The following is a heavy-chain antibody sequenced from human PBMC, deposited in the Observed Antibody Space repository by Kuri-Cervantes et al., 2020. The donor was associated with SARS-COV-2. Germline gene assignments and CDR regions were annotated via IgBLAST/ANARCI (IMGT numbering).Heavy chain of an antibody. D-gene: IGHD1-1*01. CDR2: INPRSGGT. CDR3: ARLRQLEEGF. J-gene: IGHJ4*02. Sequence: ASVKVSCKASGYTFTDYYIHWVRQAPGQGLGWMGWINPRSGGTAFVEKFQGRAAMTRDTSMTTVYLEMNRLTSDDTAVYYCARLRQLEEGFWGQGTLVTVSS. CDR1: GYTFTDYY. V-gene: IGHV1-2*02.